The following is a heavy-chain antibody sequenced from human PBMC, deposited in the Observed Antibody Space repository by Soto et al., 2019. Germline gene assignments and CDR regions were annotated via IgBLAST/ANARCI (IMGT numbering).Heavy chain of an antibody. J-gene: IGHJ5*02. V-gene: IGHV1-69*06. CDR1: GGTFSSYA. CDR3: ARVELGYCSGGSCSNWFDP. CDR2: IIPIFGTA. Sequence: QVQLVQSGAGVKKPGSSVKVSCKASGGTFSSYAISWVRQAPGQGLEWMGGIIPIFGTANSAQKFQGRVTITADKSTSTAYMELSSLRSEDTAVYYCARVELGYCSGGSCSNWFDPWGQGTLVTVSS. D-gene: IGHD2-15*01.